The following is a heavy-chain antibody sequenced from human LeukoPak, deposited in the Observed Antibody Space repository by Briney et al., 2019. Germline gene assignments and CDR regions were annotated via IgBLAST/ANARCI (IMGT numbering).Heavy chain of an antibody. J-gene: IGHJ3*02. CDR3: ARDGKARFGTGDAFDI. V-gene: IGHV3-48*03. CDR2: ISSSGSTI. CDR1: GFTFSSYE. Sequence: RAGGSLRLSCAASGFTFSSYEMNWVRQAPGKGLEWVSYISSSGSTIYYADSVKGRFTISRDNAKNSLYLQMNSLRAEDTAVYYCARDGKARFGTGDAFDIWGQGTMVTVSS. D-gene: IGHD3-10*01.